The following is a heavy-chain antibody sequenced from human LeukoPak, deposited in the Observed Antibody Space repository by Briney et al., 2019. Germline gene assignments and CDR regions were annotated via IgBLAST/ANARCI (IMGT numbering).Heavy chain of an antibody. D-gene: IGHD6-19*01. Sequence: GGSLRLSCAASGFAFSNYNMNWVRQAPGKGLEWVSYISSSSHSIYYADSVKGRFTISRDNAKNSLYLQMNSLTAEDTAVYYCARGRAVPSYWGQGTLVTVSS. CDR1: GFAFSNYN. CDR3: ARGRAVPSY. CDR2: ISSSSHSI. J-gene: IGHJ4*02. V-gene: IGHV3-48*04.